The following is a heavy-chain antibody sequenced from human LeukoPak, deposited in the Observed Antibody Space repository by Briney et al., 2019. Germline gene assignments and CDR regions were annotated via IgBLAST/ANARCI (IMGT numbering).Heavy chain of an antibody. V-gene: IGHV4-34*01. CDR1: GGSFSGYY. Sequence: SETLSLTCAVYGGSFSGYYWSWIRQPPGKGLEWIGEINHSGSTNYNPSLKSRVTISVDTSKNQFSLKLSSVTAADTAVYYCARGKSSITMIVGPNNWYFDLWGRGTLVTVSS. CDR3: ARGKSSITMIVGPNNWYFDL. D-gene: IGHD3-22*01. J-gene: IGHJ2*01. CDR2: INHSGST.